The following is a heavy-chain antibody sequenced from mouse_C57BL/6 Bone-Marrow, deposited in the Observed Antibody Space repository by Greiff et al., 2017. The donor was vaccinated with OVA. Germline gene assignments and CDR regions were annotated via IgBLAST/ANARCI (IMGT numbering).Heavy chain of an antibody. CDR3: ARQNKGDAMDY. J-gene: IGHJ4*01. V-gene: IGHV5-15*01. CDR1: GFTFSDYG. D-gene: IGHD1-3*01. Sequence: DVMLVVSGGGLVQPGGSLKLSCAASGFTFSDYGMAWVRQAPRKGPEWVAFISNLAYSIYYADTVTGRFTISRENAKNTLYLEMSSLRSEDTAMYYCARQNKGDAMDYWGQGTSVTVSS. CDR2: ISNLAYSI.